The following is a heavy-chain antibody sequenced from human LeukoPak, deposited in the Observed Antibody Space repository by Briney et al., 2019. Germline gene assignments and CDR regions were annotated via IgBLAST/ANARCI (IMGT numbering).Heavy chain of an antibody. D-gene: IGHD2/OR15-2a*01. CDR3: ARDLS. CDR1: GGSISSDF. Sequence: SETLSLTCTVSGGSISSDFWSWIRQPPGKGLEWIGYIYHSGSTNYNPSLKSRVSISIDTSKNQFSLKLSSVTAADTAVYYCARDLSWGQGTLVTVSS. J-gene: IGHJ4*02. V-gene: IGHV4-59*12. CDR2: IYHSGST.